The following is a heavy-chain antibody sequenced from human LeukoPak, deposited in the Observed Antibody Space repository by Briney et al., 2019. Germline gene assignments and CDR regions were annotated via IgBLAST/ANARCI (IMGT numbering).Heavy chain of an antibody. Sequence: GGSLRLSCATSQFKFNNYGMTWVRQAPGKGLEWVSSITGSGSRTQYADSVKGRFTISRDNSKNTLYLQMNSLRAEDTAVYYCARADDLYYFDYWGQGTLVTVSS. V-gene: IGHV3-23*01. CDR1: QFKFNNYG. CDR2: ITGSGSRT. J-gene: IGHJ4*02. CDR3: ARADDLYYFDY.